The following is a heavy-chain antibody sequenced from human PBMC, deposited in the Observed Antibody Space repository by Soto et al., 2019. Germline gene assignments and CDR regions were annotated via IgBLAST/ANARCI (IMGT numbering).Heavy chain of an antibody. D-gene: IGHD5-18*01. CDR3: ARASNKRGNSYGPDY. CDR2: INHSGST. V-gene: IGHV4-34*01. J-gene: IGHJ4*02. Sequence: QVQLQQWGAGLLKPSETLSLTCAVYGGSFSTYYWTWIRQPPGKGLEWIGEINHSGSTNCNPSLKSRVTISVDTSKNQSSLKLSSVTAADTAVYYCARASNKRGNSYGPDYWGQGTLVTVSS. CDR1: GGSFSTYY.